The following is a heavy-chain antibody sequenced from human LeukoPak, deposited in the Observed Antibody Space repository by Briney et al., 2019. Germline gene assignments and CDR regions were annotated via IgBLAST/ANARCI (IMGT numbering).Heavy chain of an antibody. D-gene: IGHD2-2*02. V-gene: IGHV3-9*01. Sequence: GRSPRLSCAASGFTFDDYAMHWVRQAPGKGLEWVSGISWNSGSIGYADSVKGRFTISRDNAKNSLYLQMNSLRAEDTALYYCAKDKYQLLYRSYFDYWGQGTLVTVSS. J-gene: IGHJ4*02. CDR3: AKDKYQLLYRSYFDY. CDR2: ISWNSGSI. CDR1: GFTFDDYA.